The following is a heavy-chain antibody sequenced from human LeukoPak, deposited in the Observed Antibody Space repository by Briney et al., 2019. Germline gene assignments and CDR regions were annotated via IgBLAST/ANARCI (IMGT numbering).Heavy chain of an antibody. D-gene: IGHD1-26*01. Sequence: PSETLSLTCTVSGDSVTSYYCNWIRQPAGKGLEWIGRIYSSGDTNYNPSLKSRITMSVDTSKNQFSLNLSSVTAADTAVYYCERDPFGSSLDYWGQGTLVTVSS. V-gene: IGHV4-4*07. J-gene: IGHJ4*02. CDR1: GDSVTSYY. CDR2: IYSSGDT. CDR3: ERDPFGSSLDY.